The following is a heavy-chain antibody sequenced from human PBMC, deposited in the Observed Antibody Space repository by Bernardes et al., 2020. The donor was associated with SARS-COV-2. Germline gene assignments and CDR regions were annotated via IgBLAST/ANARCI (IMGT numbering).Heavy chain of an antibody. J-gene: IGHJ5*02. V-gene: IGHV3-74*01. CDR1: GFTFSGSW. CDR3: ARGCTHAVCYGET. D-gene: IGHD2-8*01. Sequence: GGSLRLSCAGSGFTFSGSWVHWVRQVPGKGLVWVSCINTDGSDTTYADSVKGRFTVSRDNAKNTVYLQMSSLRAEDTAIYYCARGCTHAVCYGETWGQGTLVTVSS. CDR2: INTDGSDT.